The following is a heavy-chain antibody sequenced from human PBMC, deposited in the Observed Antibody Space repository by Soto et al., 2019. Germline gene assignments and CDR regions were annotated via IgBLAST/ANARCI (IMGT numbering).Heavy chain of an antibody. CDR2: ISYDGGHK. CDR3: AKGSVGYYFYYYMDV. J-gene: IGHJ6*03. Sequence: GGSLRLSCAASGFTFSSCGMHWVRQAPGKGLEWVALISYDGGHKYYADSVQGRFTISRDNSKDTLYLQMNSLRAEDTALYYCAKGSVGYYFYYYMDVWGKGTTVTVSS. V-gene: IGHV3-30*18. CDR1: GFTFSSCG. D-gene: IGHD6-25*01.